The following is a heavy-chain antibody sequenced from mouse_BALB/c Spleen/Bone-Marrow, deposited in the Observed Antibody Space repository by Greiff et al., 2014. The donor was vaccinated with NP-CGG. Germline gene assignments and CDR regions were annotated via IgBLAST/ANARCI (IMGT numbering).Heavy chain of an antibody. V-gene: IGHV14-3*02. CDR2: IDPANGNT. CDR3: ARYYYGSSLFDY. Sequence: EVQVVESGAELVKPGASVKLSCTASGFNIKDTYMHWVKQRPEQGLERIGRIDPANGNTKYDPKFQGKATITADTSSNTAYLQLSSLTSEDTAVYYCARYYYGSSLFDYWGQGTTLTVSS. D-gene: IGHD1-1*01. CDR1: GFNIKDTY. J-gene: IGHJ2*01.